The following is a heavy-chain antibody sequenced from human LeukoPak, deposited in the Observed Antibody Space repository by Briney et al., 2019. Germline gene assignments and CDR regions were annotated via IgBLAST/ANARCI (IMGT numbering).Heavy chain of an antibody. CDR2: ISYDGSNK. CDR1: GFTFSSYA. CDR3: AKDQDFWSGPFDY. J-gene: IGHJ4*02. D-gene: IGHD3-3*01. V-gene: IGHV3-30-3*01. Sequence: GGSLRLSCAASGFTFSSYAMHWVRQAPGKGLEWVAVISYDGSNKYYADSVKGRFTISRDNSKNTLYLQMNSLRAEDTAVYYCAKDQDFWSGPFDYWGQGTLVTVSS.